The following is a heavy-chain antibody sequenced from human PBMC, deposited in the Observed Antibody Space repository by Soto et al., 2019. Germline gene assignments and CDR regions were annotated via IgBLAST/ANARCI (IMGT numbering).Heavy chain of an antibody. Sequence: GASVKVSCKAFGGTFSSYAISWVRQAPGQGLEWMGGIIPIFGTANYAQKFQGRVTITADESTSTAYMELSSLRSEDTAVYYCARFFFDSSSSHIDYWGQGTLVTVSS. J-gene: IGHJ4*02. CDR3: ARFFFDSSSSHIDY. CDR1: GGTFSSYA. D-gene: IGHD6-6*01. V-gene: IGHV1-69*13. CDR2: IIPIFGTA.